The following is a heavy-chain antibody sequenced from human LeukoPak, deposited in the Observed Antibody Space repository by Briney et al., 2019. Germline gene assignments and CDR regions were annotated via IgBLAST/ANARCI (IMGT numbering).Heavy chain of an antibody. D-gene: IGHD6-6*01. CDR2: IRHDGSNK. J-gene: IGHJ3*02. CDR1: GFIFSSYG. V-gene: IGHV3-30*02. Sequence: GGSLRLSCAASGFIFSSYGMHWVRQAPGKGLEWVAFIRHDGSNKYYADSVKGRFIISRDNSKNTLYLQMNSLRAEDTAVYYCAKDLKQLVDAFDIWGQGTMVTVSS. CDR3: AKDLKQLVDAFDI.